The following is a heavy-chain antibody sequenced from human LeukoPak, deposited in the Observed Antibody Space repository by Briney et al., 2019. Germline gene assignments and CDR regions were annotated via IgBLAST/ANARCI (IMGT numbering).Heavy chain of an antibody. D-gene: IGHD5-24*01. CDR2: IYYSGST. CDR3: AREDDYRFDY. J-gene: IGHJ4*02. CDR1: GGSISSYY. V-gene: IGHV4-59*01. Sequence: PSETLSLTCTVSGGSISSYYWSWIRQPPGKGLEWIGYIYYSGSTNYNPSLKSRVTISVDTSKNQFSLKLSSVTAADTAVYYCAREDDYRFDYWGQGTLVTFSS.